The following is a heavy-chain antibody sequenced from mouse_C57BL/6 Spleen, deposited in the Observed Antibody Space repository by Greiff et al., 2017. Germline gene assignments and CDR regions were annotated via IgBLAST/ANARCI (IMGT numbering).Heavy chain of an antibody. CDR2: INYDGSST. J-gene: IGHJ2*01. CDR1: GFTFSDYY. CDR3: ARALPHYVDY. V-gene: IGHV5-16*01. Sequence: EVKVVESEGGLVQPGSSMKLSCTASGFTFSDYYMAWVRQVPEKGLEWVANINYDGSSTYYLDSLKSRFIISRDNAKNILYLQMSSLKSEDTATYYCARALPHYVDYWGQGTTLTVSS.